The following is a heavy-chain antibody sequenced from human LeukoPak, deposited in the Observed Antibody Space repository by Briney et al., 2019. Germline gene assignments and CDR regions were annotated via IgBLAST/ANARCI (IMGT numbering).Heavy chain of an antibody. CDR3: STAPTGHSGRLDY. J-gene: IGHJ4*02. CDR2: IGSAGDT. Sequence: PGGSLRLSCAASGFTFSSYDMHWVRQVTGKGLEWVSAIGSAGDTYYPGSVQGRFTISRENAKNSLYLQVNSLSAGDTAIYYCSTAPTGHSGRLDYWGQGTLVTVSS. D-gene: IGHD3-10*01. CDR1: GFTFSSYD. V-gene: IGHV3-13*04.